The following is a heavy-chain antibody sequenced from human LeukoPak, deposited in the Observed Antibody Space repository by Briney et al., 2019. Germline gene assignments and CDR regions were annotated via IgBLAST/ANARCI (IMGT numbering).Heavy chain of an antibody. Sequence: SETLSLTCTVSGDSVSSSSYYWGWIRQPPGKGLEWIGSIYYSGTTYYNPSLKSRVTMSVDTSKNQFSLKLSSVTAADTAVYYCARQALGDAAMVYEDGHFDYWGQGTLVTVSS. J-gene: IGHJ4*02. CDR3: ARQALGDAAMVYEDGHFDY. D-gene: IGHD5-18*01. V-gene: IGHV4-39*01. CDR2: IYYSGTT. CDR1: GDSVSSSSYY.